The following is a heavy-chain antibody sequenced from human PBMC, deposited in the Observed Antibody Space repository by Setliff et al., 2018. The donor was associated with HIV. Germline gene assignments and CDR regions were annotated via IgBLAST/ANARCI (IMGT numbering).Heavy chain of an antibody. CDR1: ENTFRRYW. CDR2: IYAGDSDT. V-gene: IGHV5-51*01. Sequence: GESLKISCKGSENTFRRYWIGWVRQMPGKGLEWMGIIYAGDSDTRYSPSFQGQVTISADKSISTAYLQWSSLKASDTAMYYCARQRDPDGFDIWGQGTTVTVSS. CDR3: ARQRDPDGFDI. J-gene: IGHJ3*02.